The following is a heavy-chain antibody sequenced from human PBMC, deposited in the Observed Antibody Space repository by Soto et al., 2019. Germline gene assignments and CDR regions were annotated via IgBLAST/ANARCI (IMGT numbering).Heavy chain of an antibody. CDR1: GFTFSTYA. CDR2: ITNSGDST. D-gene: IGHD3-10*01. CDR3: AKTWFGSITPDY. V-gene: IGHV3-23*01. J-gene: IGHJ4*02. Sequence: EVRLLESGGGLVQPGGSLRLSCAASGFTFSTYALSWVRQAPGKGLEWVSAITNSGDSTYYADSVKGRFTISRDNSKNTLYLQMSGLRAEDTAVYYCAKTWFGSITPDYWGQGTLVTVSS.